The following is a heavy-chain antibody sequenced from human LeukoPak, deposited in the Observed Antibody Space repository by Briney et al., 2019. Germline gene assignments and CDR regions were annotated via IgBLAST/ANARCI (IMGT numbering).Heavy chain of an antibody. CDR3: ARLHLRHRGGGGY. CDR1: GGSFSGYY. V-gene: IGHV4-34*01. D-gene: IGHD2-15*01. J-gene: IGHJ4*02. Sequence: SETLSLTCAVYGGSFSGYYWSWIRQPPGKGLEWIGEINHSGSTNYNPSLKSRVTISVDTSKNQFSLKLSSVTAADTAVYYCARLHLRHRGGGGYWGQGTLVTVSS. CDR2: INHSGST.